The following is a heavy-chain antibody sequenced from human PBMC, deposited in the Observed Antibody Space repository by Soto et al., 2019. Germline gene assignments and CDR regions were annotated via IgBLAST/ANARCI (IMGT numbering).Heavy chain of an antibody. J-gene: IGHJ6*02. V-gene: IGHV2-5*02. CDR3: VQSRCGGDCHQSYSSHSYYGLDV. CDR1: GLSLSTIGEG. CDR2: IYWDDDK. D-gene: IGHD2-21*02. Sequence: QITLKESGPTLVKPTQTLTLTCTFSGLSLSTIGEGVGWIRQPPGKALEWLALIYWDDDKRYSPSLKSRLTITKDTSKNQVVLTMTNMDPVDTATYYCVQSRCGGDCHQSYSSHSYYGLDVWGQGTTVTVSS.